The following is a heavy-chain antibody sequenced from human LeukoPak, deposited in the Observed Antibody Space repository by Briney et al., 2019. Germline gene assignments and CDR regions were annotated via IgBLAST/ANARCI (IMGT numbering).Heavy chain of an antibody. Sequence: GGSLRLSCAASGFTFNTFNMNWFRQAPGKGLEWVSSINSGGDYKYYADSVKGRFTTARDNAKNSLSLQLNSLRVEDTAIYYCARGHYDVLASSYKWTPDYWGQGTLVTVSS. D-gene: IGHD3-9*01. V-gene: IGHV3-21*01. CDR3: ARGHYDVLASSYKWTPDY. CDR2: INSGGDYK. J-gene: IGHJ4*02. CDR1: GFTFNTFN.